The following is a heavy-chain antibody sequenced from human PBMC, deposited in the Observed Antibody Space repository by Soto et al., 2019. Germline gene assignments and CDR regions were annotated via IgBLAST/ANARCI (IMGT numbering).Heavy chain of an antibody. CDR2: INHSGST. CDR1: GGSFSGYY. V-gene: IGHV4-34*01. Sequence: PSETLSLTCAVYGGSFSGYYWSWIRQPPGKGLEWIGEINHSGSTNYNPSLKSRVTISVDTSKNQFSLKLSSVTAADTAVYYCARDQRLGYCSGGSCFYYYYYRMDVWGQGTTVTVSS. J-gene: IGHJ6*02. D-gene: IGHD2-15*01. CDR3: ARDQRLGYCSGGSCFYYYYYRMDV.